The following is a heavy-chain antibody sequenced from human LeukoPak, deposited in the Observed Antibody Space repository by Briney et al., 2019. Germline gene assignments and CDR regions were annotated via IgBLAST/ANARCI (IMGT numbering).Heavy chain of an antibody. CDR2: IHSSGGT. CDR1: GGSISGYY. CDR3: ARDVPPDH. J-gene: IGHJ4*02. Sequence: PSETLSLTCTVSGGSISGYYWTWIRQPAGKGLEWIGRIHSSGGTIYNPSLKSRVTMSVDTSKNQFSLELSSVTATDTALYYCARDVPPDHWGQGTLVTVSS. V-gene: IGHV4-4*07.